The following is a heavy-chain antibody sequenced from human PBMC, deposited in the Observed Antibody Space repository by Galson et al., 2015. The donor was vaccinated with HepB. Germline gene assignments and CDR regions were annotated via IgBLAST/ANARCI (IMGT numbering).Heavy chain of an antibody. CDR3: ATAGRIQLLLPCYY. CDR2: FDPEDGKT. Sequence: SVKVSCKVSGYTLTELSMHWVRQAPGKGLEWMGGFDPEDGKTIYAQTFQGRVTMTEDTSTDTAYMELSSLRSEDTAVYYCATAGRIQLLLPCYYWGQGTLVTVSS. J-gene: IGHJ4*02. CDR1: GYTLTELS. V-gene: IGHV1-24*01. D-gene: IGHD5-18*01.